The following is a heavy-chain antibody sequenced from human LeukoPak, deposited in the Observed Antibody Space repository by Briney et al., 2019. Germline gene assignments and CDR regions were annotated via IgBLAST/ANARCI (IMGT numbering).Heavy chain of an antibody. V-gene: IGHV3-23*01. Sequence: PGGSLRLSCAASGFTFSSYAMSWVRQAPGKGLEWVSAISGSGGSTYYADSVKGRFTISRDNAKNSLYLQMNSLRAEDTAVYYCARAHLLYYFDYWGQGTLVTVSS. CDR1: GFTFSSYA. CDR2: ISGSGGST. CDR3: ARAHLLYYFDY. J-gene: IGHJ4*02.